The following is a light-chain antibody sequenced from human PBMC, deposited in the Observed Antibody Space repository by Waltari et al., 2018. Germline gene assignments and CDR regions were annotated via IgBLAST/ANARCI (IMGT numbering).Light chain of an antibody. J-gene: IGLJ3*02. CDR1: SRYYL. CDR3: CSHTGSNTWV. Sequence: QSALTQPASVSGSPGQPITISCTGTSRYYLVSWYQQYPGEAPKVVIFEDTKRPSGVSNRFSASKSGNTASLTISGLQAEDEADYYCCSHTGSNTWVFGGGTKVTVL. V-gene: IGLV2-23*01. CDR2: EDT.